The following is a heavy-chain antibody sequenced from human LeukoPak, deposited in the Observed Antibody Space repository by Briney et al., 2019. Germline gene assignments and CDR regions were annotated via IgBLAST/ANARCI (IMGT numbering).Heavy chain of an antibody. D-gene: IGHD2-2*01. CDR1: GGPFSGYY. CDR3: ASICSSTSCSKADY. CDR2: INHSGST. Sequence: PSETLSLTCAVYGGPFSGYYWSWIRQPPGKGLEWIGEINHSGSTNYNPSLKSRVTISVDTSKNQFSLKLSSVTAADTAVYYCASICSSTSCSKADYWGQGTLVTVSP. V-gene: IGHV4-34*01. J-gene: IGHJ4*02.